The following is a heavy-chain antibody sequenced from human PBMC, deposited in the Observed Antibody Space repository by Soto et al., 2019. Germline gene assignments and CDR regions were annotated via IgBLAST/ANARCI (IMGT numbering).Heavy chain of an antibody. J-gene: IGHJ4*02. V-gene: IGHV3-23*01. Sequence: GGSLRLSCTSSGFTFNMEAMTWVRQAPGMALESGSGFSDSGISIYYADTVKDRLTISRDNSKNTLYLQIHTLRAEDTAVYYCAKVSSSWYAGFFDLWGQGT. CDR2: FSDSGISI. CDR3: AKVSSSWYAGFFDL. CDR1: GFTFNMEA. D-gene: IGHD6-13*01.